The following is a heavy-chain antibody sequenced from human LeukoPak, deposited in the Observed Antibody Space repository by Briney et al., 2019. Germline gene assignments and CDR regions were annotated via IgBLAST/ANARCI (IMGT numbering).Heavy chain of an antibody. CDR1: GFTFSNFW. V-gene: IGHV3-7*01. Sequence: GGSLRLSCAASGFTFSNFWMSWVRQVPGKGLEWVANIKQDGSEENYVDSVKGRFTISRDNAKNSLFLQMNSLRAEDRAVYYCARPPVEDIVVVPADAFDIWGQGTMVTVSS. D-gene: IGHD2-2*01. J-gene: IGHJ3*02. CDR2: IKQDGSEE. CDR3: ARPPVEDIVVVPADAFDI.